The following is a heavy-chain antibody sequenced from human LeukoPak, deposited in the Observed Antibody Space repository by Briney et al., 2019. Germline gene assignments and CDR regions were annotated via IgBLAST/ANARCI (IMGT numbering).Heavy chain of an antibody. CDR1: GFIFRSYA. J-gene: IGHJ4*02. CDR2: ITANGNTT. CDR3: ATFGVIVRNDYLDY. Sequence: GGSLRLSCVGSGFIFRSYAVTWVRQAPGKGLEWVSSITANGNTTYYADSVKGRFTISRDNSKNTLYLQMSSLRAEDTAVYYCATFGVIVRNDYLDYWGRGALVAVSS. D-gene: IGHD3-3*01. V-gene: IGHV3-23*01.